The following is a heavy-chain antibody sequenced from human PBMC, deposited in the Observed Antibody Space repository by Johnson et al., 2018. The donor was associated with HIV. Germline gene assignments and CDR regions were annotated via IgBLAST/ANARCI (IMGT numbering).Heavy chain of an antibody. D-gene: IGHD4-23*01. J-gene: IGHJ3*02. CDR3: AKVGAMVVTPRGEAFDI. CDR2: IKQDGSEK. V-gene: IGHV3-7*01. CDR1: GFTFSSYW. Sequence: MLLVESGGGVVQPGRSLRLSCAASGFTFSSYWMSWVRQAPGKGLEWVANIKQDGSEKYYVDSVKGRFTISRDNAKNSLYLQMNSLRAEDTSVYYCAKVGAMVVTPRGEAFDIWGQGTMVTVSS.